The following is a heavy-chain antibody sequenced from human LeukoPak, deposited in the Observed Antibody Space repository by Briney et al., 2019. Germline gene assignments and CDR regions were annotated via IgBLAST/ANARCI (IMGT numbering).Heavy chain of an antibody. CDR1: GGSISSSGYY. D-gene: IGHD2-2*01. CDR3: ARRVAVVPATHYYFDY. V-gene: IGHV4-39*01. Sequence: PSETLSLTCTVSGGSISSSGYYWGWIRQPPGKGLEWIGSIYYSGSTYYNPSLKSRVTISVDTSENQFSLKLSSVTAADTAVYYCARRVAVVPATHYYFDYWGQGSLVTVSS. CDR2: IYYSGST. J-gene: IGHJ4*02.